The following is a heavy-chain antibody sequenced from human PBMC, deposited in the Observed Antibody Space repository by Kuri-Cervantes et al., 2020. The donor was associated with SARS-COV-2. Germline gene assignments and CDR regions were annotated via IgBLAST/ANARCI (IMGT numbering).Heavy chain of an antibody. V-gene: IGHV3-30*18. CDR3: ANWGSGGFLVPLDY. J-gene: IGHJ4*02. CDR2: ISYDGSNK. Sequence: GGSLRLSCAASGFTVSSYAMHWVRQAPGKGLEWVALISYDGSNKYYADSVKGRFTISRDNSKNTLYLQMNSLRAEDTAVYYCANWGSGGFLVPLDYWGQGTLVTVSS. D-gene: IGHD3-16*01. CDR1: GFTVSSYA.